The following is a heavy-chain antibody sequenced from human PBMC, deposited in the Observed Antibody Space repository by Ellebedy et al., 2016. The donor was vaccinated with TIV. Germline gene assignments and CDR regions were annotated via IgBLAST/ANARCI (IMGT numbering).Heavy chain of an antibody. Sequence: GESLKISCAASGFIVNNVYLTWVRQAPGEGLEWVSTIYTDGRTFYADSVKGRFTTSRDNSKNTLSLQMNSLRGDDTAVYYCAKELHVDSAYWGQGTLVTVSS. CDR2: IYTDGRT. D-gene: IGHD5-18*01. CDR3: AKELHVDSAY. J-gene: IGHJ4*02. V-gene: IGHV3-53*05. CDR1: GFIVNNVY.